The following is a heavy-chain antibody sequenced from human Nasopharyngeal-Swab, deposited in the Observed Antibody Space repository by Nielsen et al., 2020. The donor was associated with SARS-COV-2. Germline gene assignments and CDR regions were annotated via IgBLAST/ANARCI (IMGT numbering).Heavy chain of an antibody. V-gene: IGHV3-7*01. J-gene: IGHJ4*02. CDR2: IKQDGSEK. D-gene: IGHD2-2*01. Sequence: WIRQPPGKGLEWVANIKQDGSEKYYVDSVKGRFTISRDNAKNSLYLQMNSLRAEDTAVYYCARDPPRVPGFDYWGQGTLVTVSS. CDR3: ARDPPRVPGFDY.